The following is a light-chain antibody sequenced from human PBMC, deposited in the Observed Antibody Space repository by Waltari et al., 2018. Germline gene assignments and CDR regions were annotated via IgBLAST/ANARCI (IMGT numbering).Light chain of an antibody. Sequence: QSALTQPAPVSGSPGQSITISCTGTSSDVGGYNYVSWYQQHPGMAPKLMIFDVSNRPSGVSNRFSGSKSGNTASLTISGLQAEDEADYYCSSYTSSSTSYVFGTGTKVTVL. J-gene: IGLJ1*01. CDR3: SSYTSSSTSYV. V-gene: IGLV2-14*03. CDR2: DVS. CDR1: SSDVGGYNY.